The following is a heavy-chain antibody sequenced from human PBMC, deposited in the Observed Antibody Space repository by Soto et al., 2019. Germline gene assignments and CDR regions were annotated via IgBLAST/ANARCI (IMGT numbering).Heavy chain of an antibody. CDR1: GFSXSGSA. J-gene: IGHJ4*02. D-gene: IGHD3-3*01. CDR2: SVVSSGRT. CDR3: AVFESSVSPLAY. V-gene: IGHV1-58*01. Sequence: GXSXKVSFQTSGFSXSGSAVHLVRQARGQRLEWMGWSVVSSGRTDYAESLQERLTFNTDLCTNTAYMELYSLTSHDTAIYYCAVFESSVSPLAYWGRGTLGTVS.